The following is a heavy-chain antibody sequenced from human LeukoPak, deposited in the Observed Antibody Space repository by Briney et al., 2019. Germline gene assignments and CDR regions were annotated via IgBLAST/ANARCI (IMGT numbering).Heavy chain of an antibody. CDR2: INHSGST. V-gene: IGHV4-34*01. CDR3: ARVFRYYYDSSGYGYYYYYGMDV. Sequence: SETLSLTCAVYGGSFGGYYWSWIRQPPGKGLEWIGEINHSGSTNYNPSLKSRVTISVDTSKNQFSLKLSSVTAADTAVYYCARVFRYYYDSSGYGYYYYYGMDVWGQGTTVTVSS. CDR1: GGSFGGYY. J-gene: IGHJ6*02. D-gene: IGHD3-22*01.